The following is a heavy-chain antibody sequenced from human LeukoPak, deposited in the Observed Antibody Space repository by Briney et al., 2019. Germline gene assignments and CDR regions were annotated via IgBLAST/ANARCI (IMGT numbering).Heavy chain of an antibody. Sequence: ASVKVSCKVSGYTLTELSMHWVRQAPGKGHEWMGGFDPEDGETIYAQKFQGRVTMTEDTSTDTAYMELSSMRSEDTAVYYCATVPYYYGSGSFDPWGQGTLVTVSS. J-gene: IGHJ5*02. CDR3: ATVPYYYGSGSFDP. V-gene: IGHV1-24*01. CDR1: GYTLTELS. CDR2: FDPEDGET. D-gene: IGHD3-10*01.